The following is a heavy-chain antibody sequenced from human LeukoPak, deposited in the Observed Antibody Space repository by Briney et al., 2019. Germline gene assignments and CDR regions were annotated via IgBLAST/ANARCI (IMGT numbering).Heavy chain of an antibody. Sequence: GGSLRLSCAASEFTVSNNYVTWVRQAPGKGLEWVSVIYPGGSTYYTDSVKGRFTISRHNSENTLDLQMNSLRVEDTAVYYCARGPWAAAGGSIDGLDIWGQGAMVTVSS. D-gene: IGHD6-13*01. J-gene: IGHJ3*02. CDR3: ARGPWAAAGGSIDGLDI. V-gene: IGHV3-53*04. CDR2: IYPGGST. CDR1: EFTVSNNY.